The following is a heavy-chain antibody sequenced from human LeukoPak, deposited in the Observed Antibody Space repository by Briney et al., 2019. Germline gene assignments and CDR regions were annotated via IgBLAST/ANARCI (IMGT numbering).Heavy chain of an antibody. CDR2: IYYSGNT. CDR1: GGSISSYY. Sequence: PSETLSLTCTVSGGSISSYYWSWIRQPPGKGLDWIGYIYYSGNTNYNPSLKSRVTISVDTSKNQFSLKLSSVTAADTAVYYCARGGRNWFDPWGQGTLVTVSS. V-gene: IGHV4-59*01. J-gene: IGHJ5*02. D-gene: IGHD3-10*01. CDR3: ARGGRNWFDP.